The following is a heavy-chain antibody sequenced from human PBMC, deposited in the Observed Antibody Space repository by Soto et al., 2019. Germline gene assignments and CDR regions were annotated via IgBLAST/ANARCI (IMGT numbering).Heavy chain of an antibody. CDR2: IIPILGIA. Sequence: ASVKVSCKASGGTFSSYTISWVRQAPGQGLEWMGRIIPILGIANYAQKFQGRVTITADKSTSTAYMELSSLRSEDTAVYYCARAPGRGGYEDNWFDHWGQGTLVTVSA. CDR3: ARAPGRGGYEDNWFDH. D-gene: IGHD5-12*01. J-gene: IGHJ5*02. V-gene: IGHV1-69*02. CDR1: GGTFSSYT.